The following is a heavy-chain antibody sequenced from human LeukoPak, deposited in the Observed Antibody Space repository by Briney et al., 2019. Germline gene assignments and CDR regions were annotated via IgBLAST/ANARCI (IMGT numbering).Heavy chain of an antibody. V-gene: IGHV3-53*01. CDR2: IYSGGNT. J-gene: IGHJ4*02. CDR1: GFTVSNNY. CDR3: ARGDYFDY. Sequence: GGSLRLSCAASGFTVSNNYMNWVRQAPGKGLEWVSVIYSGGNTYYADSVKGRFTISRDNSKNTLYLQMNSLTAGDTAIYYCARGDYFDYWGQGTLVTVSS.